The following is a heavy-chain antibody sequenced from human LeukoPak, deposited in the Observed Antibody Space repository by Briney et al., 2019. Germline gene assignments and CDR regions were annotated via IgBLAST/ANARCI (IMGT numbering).Heavy chain of an antibody. Sequence: GSLRLSCAASGFSFRNAWMSWVRQAPGKGLEWVGRIYTSGSTNYNPSLKSRVTMSVDTSKNQFSLKLSSVTAADTAVYYCAREPGIAVAGTFDYWGQGTLVTVSS. CDR2: IYTSGST. CDR3: AREPGIAVAGTFDY. CDR1: GFSFRNAW. J-gene: IGHJ4*02. D-gene: IGHD6-19*01. V-gene: IGHV4-4*07.